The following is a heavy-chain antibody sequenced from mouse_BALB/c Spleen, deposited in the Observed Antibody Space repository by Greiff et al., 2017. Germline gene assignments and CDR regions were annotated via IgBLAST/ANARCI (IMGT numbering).Heavy chain of an antibody. CDR2: INSNGGST. D-gene: IGHD1-1*01. CDR1: GFTFSSYY. CDR3: ARIPIYYYGIAY. Sequence: EVKLMESGGGLVKLGGSLKLSCAASGFTFSSYYMSWVRQTPEKRLELVAAINSNGGSTYYPDSVKGRFTISRDNAKNTLYLQMSSLKSEDTAMYYCARIPIYYYGIAYWGQGTLVTVSA. J-gene: IGHJ3*01. V-gene: IGHV5-6-2*01.